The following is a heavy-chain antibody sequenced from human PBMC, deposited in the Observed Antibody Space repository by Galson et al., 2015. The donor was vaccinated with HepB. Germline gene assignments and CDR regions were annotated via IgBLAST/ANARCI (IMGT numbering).Heavy chain of an antibody. D-gene: IGHD6-13*01. Sequence: SLRLSCAASGFTFSSYSMNWVRQAPGKGLEWVSVIYSGGSTYYADSVKGRFTISRDNSKNTLYLQMNSLRAEDTAVYYCARDSGRGSWYEYYGMDVWGQGTTVTVSS. V-gene: IGHV3-66*01. CDR1: GFTFSSYS. CDR2: IYSGGST. J-gene: IGHJ6*02. CDR3: ARDSGRGSWYEYYGMDV.